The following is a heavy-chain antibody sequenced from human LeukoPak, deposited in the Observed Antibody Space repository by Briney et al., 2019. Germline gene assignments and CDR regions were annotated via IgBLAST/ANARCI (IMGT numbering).Heavy chain of an antibody. CDR2: IYYSGST. CDR3: ARVTSIAAADYDMDV. CDR1: GGSISSYY. D-gene: IGHD6-13*01. J-gene: IGHJ6*02. Sequence: PSETLSLTCTVSGGSISSYYWSWIRQPPGKGLEWIGYIYYSGSTNYNPSLKSRVTISVDTSKNQFSLKLSSVTAADTAVYYCARVTSIAAADYDMDVWGQGTTVTVSS. V-gene: IGHV4-59*08.